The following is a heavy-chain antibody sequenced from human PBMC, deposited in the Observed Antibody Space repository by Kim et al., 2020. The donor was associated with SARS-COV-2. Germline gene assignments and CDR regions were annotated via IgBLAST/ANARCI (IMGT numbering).Heavy chain of an antibody. CDR2: ISYDGSNK. CDR1: GFTFSSYA. J-gene: IGHJ6*02. Sequence: GGSLRLSCAASGFTFSSYAMHWVRQAPGKGLEWVAVISYDGSNKYYVDSVKGRFTISRDNSKNTLYLQMNSLRAEDTAVYYCARFGIGNYYDSSGYLLKYYSYYYGMDVWGQGTTVTVSS. V-gene: IGHV3-30*04. CDR3: ARFGIGNYYDSSGYLLKYYSYYYGMDV. D-gene: IGHD3-22*01.